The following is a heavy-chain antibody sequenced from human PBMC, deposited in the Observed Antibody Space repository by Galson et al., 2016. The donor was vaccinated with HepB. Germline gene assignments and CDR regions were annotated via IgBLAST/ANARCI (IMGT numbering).Heavy chain of an antibody. Sequence: ETLSLTCAVYGGPFSGYYWSWIRQPPGKGLERIGEIYHSGSTNYSPSLKRRVTLSIDTSKNQFSLNLSSVTAADTAVYYCARESKWAAADDFFYYYGMDVWGQGTTVTVSS. V-gene: IGHV4-34*01. J-gene: IGHJ6*02. CDR2: IYHSGST. D-gene: IGHD6-13*01. CDR3: ARESKWAAADDFFYYYGMDV. CDR1: GGPFSGYY.